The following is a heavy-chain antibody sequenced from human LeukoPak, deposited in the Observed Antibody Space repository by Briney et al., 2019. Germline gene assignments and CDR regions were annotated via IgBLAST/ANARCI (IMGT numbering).Heavy chain of an antibody. CDR2: ISSSSSYI. D-gene: IGHD3-22*01. J-gene: IGHJ4*02. V-gene: IGHV3-21*04. Sequence: GGSLRLSCAASGFTFSSYSMNWVRQAPGKGLEWVSSISSSSSYIYYADSVKGRFTISRDNAKTSLSLQMHRLRSEDTSAYYSPRDRDYYDCSGYDYWGQGTLVTVSS. CDR1: GFTFSSYS. CDR3: PRDRDYYDCSGYDY.